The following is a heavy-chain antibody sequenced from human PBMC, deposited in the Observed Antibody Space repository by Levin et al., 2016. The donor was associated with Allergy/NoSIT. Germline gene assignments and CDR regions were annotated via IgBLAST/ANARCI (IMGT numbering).Heavy chain of an antibody. J-gene: IGHJ3*01. CDR2: VKFGGRT. V-gene: IGHV4-39*07. CDR3: ARGQYSSSWYWRLDL. CDR1: GASITSSNYY. D-gene: IGHD6-13*01. Sequence: SETLSLTCTVSGASITSSNYYWGWIRQPPGKGLEWIGSVKFGGRTYYSPSLKSRVTMSVDTSKNQFSLRLSSVTAADTGVYYCARGQYSSSWYWRLDLWGQGTLVTVSS.